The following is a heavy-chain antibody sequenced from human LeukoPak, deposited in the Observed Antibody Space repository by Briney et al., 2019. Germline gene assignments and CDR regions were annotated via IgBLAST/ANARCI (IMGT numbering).Heavy chain of an antibody. CDR2: IYTSGST. J-gene: IGHJ3*02. CDR3: ARGPSRITMIVVVTPWDAFDI. D-gene: IGHD3-22*01. Sequence: SETLSLTCTVSGGSISSGSYYWSWIRQPAGKGLEWIGRIYTSGSTNYNPSLKSRVTISVDTSKNQFSLKLSSVTAADTAVYYCARGPSRITMIVVVTPWDAFDIWGQGTMVTVSS. V-gene: IGHV4-61*02. CDR1: GGSISSGSYY.